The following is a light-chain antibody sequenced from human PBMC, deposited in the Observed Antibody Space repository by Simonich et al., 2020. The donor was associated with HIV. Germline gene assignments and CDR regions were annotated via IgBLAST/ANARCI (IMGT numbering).Light chain of an antibody. CDR1: QRLRGK. CDR2: GAS. CDR3: QHYNGWPLT. Sequence: IVMTQSPATLSVSPGERATLSCRASQRLRGKLAWYQQKRGQVPRLLIYGASTRATGIPARFSGSGSGTEFTLTISSMQSEDFAVYYCQHYNGWPLTFGGGTKVEIK. V-gene: IGKV3-15*01. J-gene: IGKJ4*01.